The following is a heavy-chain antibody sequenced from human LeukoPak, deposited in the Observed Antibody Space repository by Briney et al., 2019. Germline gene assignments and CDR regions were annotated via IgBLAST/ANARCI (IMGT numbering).Heavy chain of an antibody. V-gene: IGHV1-69*04. CDR1: GGTFSSYA. Sequence: VASVKVSCKASGGTFSSYAISWVRQAPGQVLEWMGRIIPILGIANYAQKFQGRVTITADKSTSTAYMELSSLRSEDTAGYYCAGPGVGGGTAYLYWGQGTLVTVSS. CDR3: AGPGVGGGTAYLY. D-gene: IGHD6-13*01. J-gene: IGHJ4*02. CDR2: IIPILGIA.